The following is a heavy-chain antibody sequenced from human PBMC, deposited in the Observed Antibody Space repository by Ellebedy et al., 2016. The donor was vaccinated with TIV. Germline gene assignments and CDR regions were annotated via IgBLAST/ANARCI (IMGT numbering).Heavy chain of an antibody. Sequence: AASVKVSCKASGYTFTSYYMHWVRQAPGQGLEWMGIINPSGGSTSYAQKFQGRVTMTRDTSTSTVYMELSSLRSEDTAVYYCARDFKFTVTIEGTPGTTYGFDYWGQGTLVTVSS. CDR2: INPSGGST. CDR1: GYTFTSYY. V-gene: IGHV1-46*01. CDR3: ARDFKFTVTIEGTPGTTYGFDY. D-gene: IGHD4-17*01. J-gene: IGHJ4*02.